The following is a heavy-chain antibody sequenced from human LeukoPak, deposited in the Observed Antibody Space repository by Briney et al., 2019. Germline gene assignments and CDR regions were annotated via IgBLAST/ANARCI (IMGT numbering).Heavy chain of an antibody. CDR1: GFTFSSSW. J-gene: IGHJ4*02. CDR2: INSDGSST. V-gene: IGHV3-74*01. CDR3: ASGLAVAGFNY. Sequence: GGSLRLSCAASGFTFSSSWMHWVRQAPGKGLVWVSRINSDGSSTSYADSVKGRFTFSRDNADNTLYLQMNSLRAEDTAVYYCASGLAVAGFNYWGQGTLVTVSS. D-gene: IGHD6-19*01.